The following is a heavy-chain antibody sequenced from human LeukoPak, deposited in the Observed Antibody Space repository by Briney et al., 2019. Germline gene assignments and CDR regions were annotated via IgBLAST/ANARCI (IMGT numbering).Heavy chain of an antibody. Sequence: SETLSLTCTVSGGSISSGGYYWSWIRQHPGKGLEWIGHIYYSGSTYYNPSLKSRVTISVDTSKNQFSLKLSSVTAADTAVYYCARSLGMTTVTTGWFDPWGQGTLVTVSS. CDR1: GGSISSGGYY. V-gene: IGHV4-31*03. CDR3: ARSLGMTTVTTGWFDP. J-gene: IGHJ5*02. CDR2: IYYSGST. D-gene: IGHD4-17*01.